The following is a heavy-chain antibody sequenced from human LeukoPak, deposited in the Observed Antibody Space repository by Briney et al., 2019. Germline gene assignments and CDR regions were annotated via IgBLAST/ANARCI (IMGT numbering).Heavy chain of an antibody. CDR2: ITNDGRNK. CDR3: AKDPAIITVAGTGFDY. CDR1: GFIFSSYA. V-gene: IGHV3-30*04. D-gene: IGHD6-19*01. Sequence: PGGSLRLSCAASGFIFSSYAMHWVRQAPGKGLEWVAVITNDGRNKYYADSVKGRFTISRDNFKNTLYLQMNSLRAEDTAVYYCAKDPAIITVAGTGFDYWGQGTLVTVSS. J-gene: IGHJ4*02.